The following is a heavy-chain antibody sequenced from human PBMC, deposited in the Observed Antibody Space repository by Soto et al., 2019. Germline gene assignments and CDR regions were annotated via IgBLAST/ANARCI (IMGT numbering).Heavy chain of an antibody. V-gene: IGHV3-11*06. CDR3: ARDGYGFGKGYYLDH. CDR2: ISFSSINT. CDR1: GLTLSDYY. D-gene: IGHD5-18*01. Sequence: QVQLVESGGGLVKPGGSLRLSCAASGLTLSDYYMTWIGQAPGKGLEGVSDISFSSINTYYADSVKGRFTISRDNAKNSLYLQMNSLRAEDTAVYYCARDGYGFGKGYYLDHWGQGTLVTVSS. J-gene: IGHJ4*02.